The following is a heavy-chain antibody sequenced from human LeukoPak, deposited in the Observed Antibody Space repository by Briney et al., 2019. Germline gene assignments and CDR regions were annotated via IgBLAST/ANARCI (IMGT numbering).Heavy chain of an antibody. V-gene: IGHV4-4*07. CDR2: IDTSGST. CDR3: ARVSSAGIWDY. D-gene: IGHD6-19*01. CDR1: GGSFSGYY. Sequence: PSETLSLTCTVSGGSFSGYYWSWIRQPAGKGLEWIGRIDTSGSTNYNPSLKSRVTMSVDTSKNQFSLKLSPVTAADTAVYYCARVSSAGIWDYWGQGTLVTVSS. J-gene: IGHJ4*02.